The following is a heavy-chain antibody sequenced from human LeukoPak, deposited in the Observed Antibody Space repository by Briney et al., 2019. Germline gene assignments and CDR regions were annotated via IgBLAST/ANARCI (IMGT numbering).Heavy chain of an antibody. V-gene: IGHV1-69*06. CDR3: ARGDIVVVTAISYYYYMDV. CDR2: IIPIFGTA. CDR1: GSSGDTFNSHG. Sequence: SVKVSCKASGSSGDTFNSHGVSWVRQAPGQGLEWMGGIIPIFGTANYAQKFQGRVTITADKSTSTAYMELSSLRSEDTAVYYCARGDIVVVTAISYYYYMDVWGKGTTVTVSS. D-gene: IGHD2-21*02. J-gene: IGHJ6*03.